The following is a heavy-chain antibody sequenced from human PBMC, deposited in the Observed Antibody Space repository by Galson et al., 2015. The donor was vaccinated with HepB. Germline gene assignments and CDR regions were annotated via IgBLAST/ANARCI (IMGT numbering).Heavy chain of an antibody. CDR3: ARGREQQLEKSYFDY. CDR2: TWYDGSKK. CDR1: GFTFMAFG. J-gene: IGHJ4*02. D-gene: IGHD6-13*01. V-gene: IGHV3-33*01. Sequence: SLRLSCAASGFTFMAFGMHWVRQVPGKGLEWVATTWYDGSKKFYADSVKGRFTISRDNSNNTLNLQMNSLRVEDTAIYYCARGREQQLEKSYFDYWGQGTLVTVSS.